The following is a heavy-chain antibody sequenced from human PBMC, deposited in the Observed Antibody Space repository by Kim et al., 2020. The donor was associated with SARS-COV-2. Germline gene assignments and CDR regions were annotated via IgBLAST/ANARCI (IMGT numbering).Heavy chain of an antibody. Sequence: YQGRVTLTEDTSTDTAYMELSSLRSEDTAVYYCATLRIWGQLADQPGFDYWGQGTLVTVSS. D-gene: IGHD6-13*01. CDR3: ATLRIWGQLADQPGFDY. V-gene: IGHV1-24*01. J-gene: IGHJ4*02.